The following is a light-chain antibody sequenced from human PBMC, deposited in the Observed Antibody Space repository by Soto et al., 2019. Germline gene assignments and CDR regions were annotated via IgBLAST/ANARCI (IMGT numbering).Light chain of an antibody. Sequence: EIELTQSPGTLSLSPGERATLSCRASQSINSNYLAWYQQKPGQAPRLLMYGASSRATGIPDRFSGSGSGTDFTLTISRREPEDFAVYYCQQYGSSPLFGPGTKVDIK. J-gene: IGKJ3*01. CDR3: QQYGSSPL. V-gene: IGKV3-20*01. CDR2: GAS. CDR1: QSINSNY.